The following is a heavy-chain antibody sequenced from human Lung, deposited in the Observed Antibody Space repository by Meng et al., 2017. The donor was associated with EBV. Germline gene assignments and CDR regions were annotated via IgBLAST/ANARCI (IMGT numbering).Heavy chain of an antibody. D-gene: IGHD5-18*01. V-gene: IGHV3-30-3*01. CDR1: GFTFSSYA. J-gene: IGHJ5*02. CDR3: ARDRVQLWFS. CDR2: ISYDGSNK. Sequence: QVQLGESGGGVMQPGRSLRLSCAASGFTFSSYAMHWVRQAPGKGLEWVAVISYDGSNKYYADSVKGRFTISRDNSKNTLYLQMNSLRAEDTAVYYCARDRVQLWFSWGQGTLVTVSS.